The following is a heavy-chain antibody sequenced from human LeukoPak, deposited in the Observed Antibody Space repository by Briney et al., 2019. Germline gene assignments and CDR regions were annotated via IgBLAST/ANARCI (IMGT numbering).Heavy chain of an antibody. V-gene: IGHV3-30*02. D-gene: IGHD1-26*01. J-gene: IGHJ3*02. CDR3: AKKTIVGATVDAFDI. CDR2: IWYDGSNK. CDR1: GFTFSSYG. Sequence: GGSLRLSCAASGFTFSSYGMHWVRQAPGKGLEWVAVIWYDGSNKYYADSVKGRFTISRDNSKNTLYLQMNSLRAEDTAVYYCAKKTIVGATVDAFDIWGQGTMVTVSS.